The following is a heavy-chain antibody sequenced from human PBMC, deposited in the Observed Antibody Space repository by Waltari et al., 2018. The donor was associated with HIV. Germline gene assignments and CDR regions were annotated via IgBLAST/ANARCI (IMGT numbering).Heavy chain of an antibody. CDR1: GYIFSGYY. J-gene: IGHJ4*02. Sequence: QVXLVQSGXXXKKPGXSXKVXCKTSGYIFSGYYIPWGRQAPGQGLEWMXXXXXNTXXTXFAXXXXXXXXVXRXTSXXTXYMXVSGXTXXDTAXXXCXRVSRRDGSRLFDYWGPGTLVTVSS. CDR3: XRVSRRDGSRLFDY. D-gene: IGHD6-25*01. CDR2: XXXNTXXT. V-gene: IGHV1-2*02.